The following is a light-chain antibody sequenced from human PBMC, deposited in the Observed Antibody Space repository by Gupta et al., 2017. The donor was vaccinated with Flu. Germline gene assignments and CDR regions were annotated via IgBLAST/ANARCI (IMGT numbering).Light chain of an antibody. CDR3: TSLEGDNNFGV. Sequence: VTISCTVTSNDVGGDNYVSWYQQHPAKAPNLLIYEVIKRRSGVPDRFSVSKSGSTATLTVSGLRAEDEADYYCTSLEGDNNFGVVGTGTKITVL. CDR2: EVI. CDR1: SNDVGGDNY. V-gene: IGLV2-8*01. J-gene: IGLJ1*01.